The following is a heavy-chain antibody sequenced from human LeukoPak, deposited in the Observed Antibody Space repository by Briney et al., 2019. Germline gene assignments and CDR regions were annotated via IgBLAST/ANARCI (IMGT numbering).Heavy chain of an antibody. Sequence: ASVKVSCKASGYTFTSNGIGWVRQAPGQGLEWMAWISAYNGNTRYAQRLQGRVTMTTDTSTSTAYMELRSLRSDDTAVYYCAGDKGYGRTGWFDPWGQGTLVTVSS. CDR3: AGDKGYGRTGWFDP. J-gene: IGHJ5*02. CDR2: ISAYNGNT. V-gene: IGHV1-18*01. D-gene: IGHD5-18*01. CDR1: GYTFTSNG.